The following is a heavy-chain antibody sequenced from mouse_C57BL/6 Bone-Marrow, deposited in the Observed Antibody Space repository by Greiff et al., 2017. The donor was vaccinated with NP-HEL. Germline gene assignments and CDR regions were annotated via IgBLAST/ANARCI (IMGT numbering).Heavy chain of an antibody. D-gene: IGHD2-3*01. Sequence: QVQLQQSGAELARPGASVKLSCKASGYTFTSYGISWVKQRTGQGLEWIGEIYPRSGNTYYNEKFKGKATLTADKSSSTAYMELRSLTSEDSAVYFCAREVWLLRGYFDVWGTGTTVTVSS. CDR3: AREVWLLRGYFDV. CDR2: IYPRSGNT. J-gene: IGHJ1*03. CDR1: GYTFTSYG. V-gene: IGHV1-81*01.